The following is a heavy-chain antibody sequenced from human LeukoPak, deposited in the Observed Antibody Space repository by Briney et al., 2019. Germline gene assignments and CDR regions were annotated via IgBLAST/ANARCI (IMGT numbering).Heavy chain of an antibody. J-gene: IGHJ5*02. CDR1: GGTFSSYA. CDR3: ARDLDPHRPNYYGSGERNWFDP. D-gene: IGHD3-10*01. Sequence: ASVKVSCKASGGTFSSYAISWVRQAPGQGLEWMGGIIPIFGTANYAQKFQGRVTITADESTSTAYMELSSLRSEDTAVYYCARDLDPHRPNYYGSGERNWFDPWGQGTLVTVSS. CDR2: IIPIFGTA. V-gene: IGHV1-69*13.